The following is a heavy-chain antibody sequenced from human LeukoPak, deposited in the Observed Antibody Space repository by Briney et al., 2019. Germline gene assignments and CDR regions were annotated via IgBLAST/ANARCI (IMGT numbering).Heavy chain of an antibody. Sequence: GGSLRLSCAASGFTFSSYGMHWVRQAPGKGLEWVALIWYDGSNQYYADSVRGRFTISRDNSKDTLFLQMNSLRAEDTAVYYCARGSYYDILTGYPMAIRGQGTMVTVSS. CDR2: IWYDGSNQ. CDR3: ARGSYYDILTGYPMAI. V-gene: IGHV3-33*08. J-gene: IGHJ3*01. D-gene: IGHD3-9*01. CDR1: GFTFSSYG.